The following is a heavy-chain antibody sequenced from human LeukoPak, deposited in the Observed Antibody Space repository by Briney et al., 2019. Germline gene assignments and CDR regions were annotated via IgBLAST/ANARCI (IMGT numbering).Heavy chain of an antibody. Sequence: GGSLRLSCAASGFTFSDYYMTWIRKAPGRGLEWISYISTSGSYTNYADSVKGRFTISRDNAESSLYLQMYSLRAEDTAVYYCARGGSRGYSGYDSNWGQGTLVTVSS. V-gene: IGHV3-11*05. CDR1: GFTFSDYY. J-gene: IGHJ4*02. CDR2: ISTSGSYT. D-gene: IGHD5-12*01. CDR3: ARGGSRGYSGYDSN.